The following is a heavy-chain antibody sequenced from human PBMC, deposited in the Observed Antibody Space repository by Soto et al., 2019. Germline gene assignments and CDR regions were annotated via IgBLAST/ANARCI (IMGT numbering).Heavy chain of an antibody. V-gene: IGHV3-30-3*01. J-gene: IGHJ4*02. CDR3: ASEQLAVLRSALDY. Sequence: QVQLVESGGGVVQPGRSLRLSCAASGFTFSSYAMHWVRQAPGKGLEWVTFISYDGSNKYYADSVKGRFTISRDNSKNTLYLQMNSLRVEDTAVYYCASEQLAVLRSALDYRGQGTLVTVSS. D-gene: IGHD1-1*01. CDR2: ISYDGSNK. CDR1: GFTFSSYA.